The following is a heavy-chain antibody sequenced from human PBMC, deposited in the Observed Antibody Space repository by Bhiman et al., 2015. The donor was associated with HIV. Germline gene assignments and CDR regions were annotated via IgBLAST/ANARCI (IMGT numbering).Heavy chain of an antibody. Sequence: EAELVQSGGGLVQPGGCLRLSCTASGFIFKNYDMHWVRQVPGKGLEWVSAIGTLSDTFYPDSMKGRFTISRENDKNSLYLQMNSLRAEDTAVYYCATEPGGTTQGRFDYWGQGTLVTVSS. D-gene: IGHD1-7*01. J-gene: IGHJ4*02. CDR1: GFIFKNYD. CDR3: ATEPGGTTQGRFDY. V-gene: IGHV3-13*01. CDR2: IGTLSDT.